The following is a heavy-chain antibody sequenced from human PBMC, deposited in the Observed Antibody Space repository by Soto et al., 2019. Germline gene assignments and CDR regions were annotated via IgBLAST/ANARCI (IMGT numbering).Heavy chain of an antibody. Sequence: WGSLLVSCASSVFTFSSYGMHWVRQAPGKGLEWVAVIWYDGSNKYYADSVKGRFTISRDNSKNTLYLQMNSLRAEDTAVYYCARDKGSSSWHLSPYFQHWGQGTMVTVSS. CDR2: IWYDGSNK. CDR1: VFTFSSYG. CDR3: ARDKGSSSWHLSPYFQH. J-gene: IGHJ1*01. D-gene: IGHD6-13*01. V-gene: IGHV3-33*01.